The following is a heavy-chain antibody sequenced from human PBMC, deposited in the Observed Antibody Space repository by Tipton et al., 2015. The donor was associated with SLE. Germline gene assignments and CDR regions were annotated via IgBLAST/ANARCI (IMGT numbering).Heavy chain of an antibody. CDR2: ISSSSSYT. V-gene: IGHV3-11*06. J-gene: IGHJ5*02. Sequence: SLRLSCAASGFTFSSYAMSWVRQAPGKGLEWVSYISSSSSYTNYADSVKGRFTISRDNAKNSLYLQMNSLRAEDTAVYYCARERGMDSDNWFDPWGQGTLVTVSS. CDR1: GFTFSSYA. CDR3: ARERGMDSDNWFDP. D-gene: IGHD1-26*01.